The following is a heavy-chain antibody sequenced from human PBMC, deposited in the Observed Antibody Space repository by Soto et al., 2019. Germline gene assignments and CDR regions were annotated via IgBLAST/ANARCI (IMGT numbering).Heavy chain of an antibody. V-gene: IGHV4-39*01. D-gene: IGHD1-1*01. CDR2: VYYGGST. J-gene: IGHJ4*02. CDR1: GDSINNSTHY. CDR3: ATVRHRLLCFRYPAY. Sequence: SETLSLTCTVSGDSINNSTHYWGWVRQPSGRGLEWIGYVYYGGSTNDNPSLKSRVTISVDTSKNQFSLRLSSVTAADTAVYYCATVRHRLLCFRYPAYWAPGTLVTVSS.